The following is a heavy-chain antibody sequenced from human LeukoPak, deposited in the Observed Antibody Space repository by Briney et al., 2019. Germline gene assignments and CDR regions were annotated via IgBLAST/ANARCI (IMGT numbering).Heavy chain of an antibody. CDR2: IYYSGST. V-gene: IGHV4-39*07. D-gene: IGHD5-18*01. Sequence: SETLSLTCTVSGGSISSTDDYWGWIRQPPGKGPEWIGSIYYSGSTYYNPSLKSRVTISEDPSKNQFSLKLSSVTAADTAVYYCAREDGTSMDNAFDIWGQGTMVTVPS. CDR1: GGSISSTDDY. J-gene: IGHJ3*02. CDR3: AREDGTSMDNAFDI.